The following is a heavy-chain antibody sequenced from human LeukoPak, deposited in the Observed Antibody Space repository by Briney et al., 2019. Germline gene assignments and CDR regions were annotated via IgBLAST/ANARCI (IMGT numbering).Heavy chain of an antibody. CDR3: ARGRYSGSYYGVDY. J-gene: IGHJ4*02. D-gene: IGHD1-26*01. CDR2: IDAGNGKT. V-gene: IGHV1-3*01. CDR1: QYTFTDYA. Sequence: ASVKVSCKASQYTFTDYAVHWVRQAPGQRLEWMGWIDAGNGKTKYSQSFQGRVTIIRDTSATTAYMELSSLTSEDTAVYYCARGRYSGSYYGVDYWGQGTLVTVSS.